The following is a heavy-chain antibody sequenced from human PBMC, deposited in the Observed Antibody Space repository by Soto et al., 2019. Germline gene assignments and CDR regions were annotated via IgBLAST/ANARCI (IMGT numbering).Heavy chain of an antibody. J-gene: IGHJ3*02. CDR1: GFTFSSYA. Sequence: QVQLVESGGGVVQPGRSLRLSCAASGFTFSSYAMHWVRQAPGKGLEWVAIISYDGSNKYYADSVKGRFTISRDNSKNTLYLQMNSLRAEDTAVYYCARDRHSGSRFYAVDIWGQGTMVTVSS. D-gene: IGHD1-26*01. CDR3: ARDRHSGSRFYAVDI. V-gene: IGHV3-30-3*01. CDR2: ISYDGSNK.